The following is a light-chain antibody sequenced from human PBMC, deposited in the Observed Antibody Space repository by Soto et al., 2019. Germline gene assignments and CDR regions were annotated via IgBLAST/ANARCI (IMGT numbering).Light chain of an antibody. CDR1: SGHSSYI. CDR3: ETWDSNTRV. CDR2: LEGSGSY. Sequence: QLVLTQSSSASASLGSSVKLTCTLSSGHSSYIIAWHQQKPGKAPRYLMKLEGSGSYNKGSGVPDRFSGSSSGADRYLTISNHQFEDEADYYCETWDSNTRVFGGGTKLTVL. V-gene: IGLV4-60*02. J-gene: IGLJ2*01.